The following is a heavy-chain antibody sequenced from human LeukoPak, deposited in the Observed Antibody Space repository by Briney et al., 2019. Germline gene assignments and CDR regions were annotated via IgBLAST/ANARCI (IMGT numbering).Heavy chain of an antibody. Sequence: PGGSLRLSCAASGFTFDDYGMSWVRQVPGKGLEWVSGVNWNGGTTNYVDSVKGRFTISRDNAKNSLYLQMNSLRAEDTALYYCARSSDYSYGYPFDSWGQGTLVTVSS. D-gene: IGHD5-18*01. CDR1: GFTFDDYG. J-gene: IGHJ4*02. CDR2: VNWNGGTT. V-gene: IGHV3-20*04. CDR3: ARSSDYSYGYPFDS.